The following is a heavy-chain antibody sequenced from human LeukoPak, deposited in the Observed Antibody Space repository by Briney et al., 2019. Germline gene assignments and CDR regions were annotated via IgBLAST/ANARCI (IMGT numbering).Heavy chain of an antibody. J-gene: IGHJ4*02. CDR2: ISSSSSYI. Sequence: GGSLRLSCAASGFTFSSYAMSWVRQAPGKGLEWVSSISSSSSYIYYADSVKGRFTISRDNARNSLYLQMNSLRAEDTAVYYCARSGPAAMRGRVFDYWGQGTLVTVSS. V-gene: IGHV3-21*01. CDR3: ARSGPAAMRGRVFDY. D-gene: IGHD2-2*01. CDR1: GFTFSSYA.